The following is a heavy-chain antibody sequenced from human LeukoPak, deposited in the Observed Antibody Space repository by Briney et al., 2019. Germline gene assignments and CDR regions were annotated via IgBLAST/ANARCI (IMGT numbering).Heavy chain of an antibody. V-gene: IGHV3-74*01. Sequence: GGSLRLSCAASGFTFSSYWMHWVRQAPGKGLVWVSRINSDGSSTSYADSVKGRFTISRDNSKNSLSLQMDSLTTEDTALYYCAKEGYSHTSNYFDNWGQGILVTVSS. D-gene: IGHD2-15*01. CDR3: AKEGYSHTSNYFDN. J-gene: IGHJ4*02. CDR2: INSDGSST. CDR1: GFTFSSYW.